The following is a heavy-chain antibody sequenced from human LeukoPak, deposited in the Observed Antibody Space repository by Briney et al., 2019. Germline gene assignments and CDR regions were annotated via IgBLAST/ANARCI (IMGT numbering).Heavy chain of an antibody. Sequence: SETLSLTCTVSGGSIRIHYWSWIRQPPGKGLEWIGYIYYSGSTNYNPSLKSRVTISLDTSKNQFSLKLSSVTAADTAVYYCAREGTDQYYYYYMDVWGKGTTVTVSS. CDR3: AREGTDQYYYYYMDV. V-gene: IGHV4-59*11. CDR2: IYYSGST. J-gene: IGHJ6*03. CDR1: GGSIRIHY. D-gene: IGHD3-10*01.